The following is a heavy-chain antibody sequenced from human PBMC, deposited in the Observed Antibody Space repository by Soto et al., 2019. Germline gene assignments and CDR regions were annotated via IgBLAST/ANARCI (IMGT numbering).Heavy chain of an antibody. Sequence: GGSLRLSCAASGFTFSSYAMSWVHQAPGKGLEWVSAISGSGGSTYYADSVKGRFTISRDNSKNTLYLQMNSLRAEDTAVYYCAKDYYDSSGYPLLYFDYWGQGTLVTVSS. CDR2: ISGSGGST. V-gene: IGHV3-23*01. CDR3: AKDYYDSSGYPLLYFDY. J-gene: IGHJ4*02. CDR1: GFTFSSYA. D-gene: IGHD3-22*01.